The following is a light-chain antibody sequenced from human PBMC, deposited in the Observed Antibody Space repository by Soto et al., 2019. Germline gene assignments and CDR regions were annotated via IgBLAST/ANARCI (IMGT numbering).Light chain of an antibody. Sequence: DIQMTQSPSSLSASVGDRVTITCRASQSISSYLNWYQQKPGKAPKLLIYAASSLQSGVPSRFSGSGSGTDFTLTISSLQPEDFATYYSQQSYSTPPTFGQGTKGEIK. CDR3: QQSYSTPPT. CDR1: QSISSY. CDR2: AAS. V-gene: IGKV1-39*01. J-gene: IGKJ1*01.